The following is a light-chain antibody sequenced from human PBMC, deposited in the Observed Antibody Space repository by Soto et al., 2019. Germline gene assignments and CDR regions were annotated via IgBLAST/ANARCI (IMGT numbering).Light chain of an antibody. J-gene: IGKJ4*01. CDR2: TAS. Sequence: DIQMTQSPSSLSASVGDRVTITCRASQSISSLLNWYQQKPGKAPNLLIYTASNLRSGVPGRFSGSGSGKEFPLTISSLQPEDFATYYCQQSDGIPLTFGGGTKVESK. CDR1: QSISSL. V-gene: IGKV1-39*01. CDR3: QQSDGIPLT.